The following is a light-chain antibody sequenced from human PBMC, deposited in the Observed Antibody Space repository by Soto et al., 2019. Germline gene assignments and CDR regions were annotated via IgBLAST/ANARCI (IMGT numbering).Light chain of an antibody. V-gene: IGKV3-20*01. CDR3: QQYGSSPTWT. J-gene: IGKJ1*01. Sequence: EIVLTQSPATLSLSPGERATLSCRASQSVGSSLAWYQQRPGQAPRLLIYGASSRATGIPDRFSGSGSGTDFTLTISRLEPEDFAVYYCQQYGSSPTWTFGQGTKVDIK. CDR1: QSVGSS. CDR2: GAS.